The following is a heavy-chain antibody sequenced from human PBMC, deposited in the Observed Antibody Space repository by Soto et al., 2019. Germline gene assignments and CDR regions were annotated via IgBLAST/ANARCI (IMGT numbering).Heavy chain of an antibody. CDR2: IIPIFGTA. V-gene: IGHV1-69*13. J-gene: IGHJ4*02. D-gene: IGHD3-10*01. Sequence: SVKVSCKASGGTFSSYAISWVRQAPGQGLEWMGGIIPIFGTANYAQKFQGRVTITADESTSTAYMERSSLRSEDTAVYYCARETGTYYGSGSYYNFDYWGQGTLVTVSS. CDR1: GGTFSSYA. CDR3: ARETGTYYGSGSYYNFDY.